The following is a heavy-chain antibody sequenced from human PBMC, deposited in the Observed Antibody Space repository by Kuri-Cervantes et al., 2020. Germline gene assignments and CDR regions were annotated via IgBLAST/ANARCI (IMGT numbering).Heavy chain of an antibody. J-gene: IGHJ6*02. CDR3: AKDDRRAAGIVYRWHYGMDV. Sequence: GESLKISCAASGFTFSSYGMHWVRQAPGKGLEWMAVISYDGSNKYYADSVKGRFTISRDNSKNTLYLQMNSLRAEDTAVYYCAKDDRRAAGIVYRWHYGMDVWGQGTTVTVSS. CDR1: GFTFSSYG. CDR2: ISYDGSNK. V-gene: IGHV3-30*18. D-gene: IGHD6-13*01.